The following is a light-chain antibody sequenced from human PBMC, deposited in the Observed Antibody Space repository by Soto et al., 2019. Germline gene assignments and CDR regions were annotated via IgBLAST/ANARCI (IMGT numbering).Light chain of an antibody. J-gene: IGKJ3*01. Sequence: EIVLTQSPGTVSLSLGERATLSCRASQSVSSSYLAWYQQKPGQAPRVLIYGASCRATGIPDRFSGSGSGTDFTLTISRLEPEDVAVYYCQQYGRSPFTFGPGTTGDIK. CDR2: GAS. CDR1: QSVSSSY. V-gene: IGKV3-20*01. CDR3: QQYGRSPFT.